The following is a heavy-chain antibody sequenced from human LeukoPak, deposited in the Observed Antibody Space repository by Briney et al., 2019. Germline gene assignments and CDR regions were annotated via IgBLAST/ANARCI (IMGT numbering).Heavy chain of an antibody. CDR2: IIPIFGIA. CDR3: ARAPPTATVTTFGNWFDP. D-gene: IGHD4-17*01. J-gene: IGHJ5*02. CDR1: GGTFSSYA. Sequence: SVKVSCKASGGTFSSYAISWVRQAPGQGLEWMGRIIPIFGIANYAQKFQGRVTITADKSRSTAYMELSSLRSEDTAVYYCARAPPTATVTTFGNWFDPWGQGTLVTVSS. V-gene: IGHV1-69*04.